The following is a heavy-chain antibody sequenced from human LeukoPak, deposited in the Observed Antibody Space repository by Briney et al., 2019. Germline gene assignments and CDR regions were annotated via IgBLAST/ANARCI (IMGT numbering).Heavy chain of an antibody. J-gene: IGHJ4*02. CDR2: INPRGGSP. Sequence: GASVKLSCKTSGYNFITKYIHWVRQAPGQGLEWMGIINPRGGSPTYAQKFQDRVTLIRDMSTNTVYMALRSLRSEDTAIYYCARDEGSGSYYPQFNHWGQGTLVTVSS. D-gene: IGHD3-10*01. CDR1: GYNFITKY. V-gene: IGHV1-46*01. CDR3: ARDEGSGSYYPQFNH.